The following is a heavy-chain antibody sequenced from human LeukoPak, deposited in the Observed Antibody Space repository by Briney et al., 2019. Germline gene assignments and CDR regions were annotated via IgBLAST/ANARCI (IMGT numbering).Heavy chain of an antibody. CDR2: IYYSGST. J-gene: IGHJ4*02. CDR3: ASYDFWSGYNDY. CDR1: GGSISSYY. V-gene: IGHV4-59*01. Sequence: SETLSLTCTVSGGSISSYYWSWIRQPPGKGLEWIGYIYYSGSTNYNPSLKNRVTISVDTSKNQFSLKLSSVTAADTAVYYCASYDFWSGYNDYWGQGTLVTVSS. D-gene: IGHD3-3*01.